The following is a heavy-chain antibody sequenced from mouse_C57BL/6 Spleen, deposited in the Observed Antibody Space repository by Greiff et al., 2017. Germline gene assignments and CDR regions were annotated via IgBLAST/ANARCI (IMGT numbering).Heavy chain of an antibody. J-gene: IGHJ2*01. CDR3: TRRSKFTTENMDY. V-gene: IGHV1-15*01. D-gene: IGHD1-1*01. CDR2: IDPETGGT. Sequence: QVQLQQSGAELVRPGASVTLSCKASGYTFTDYEMHWVKQTPVHGLEWIGAIDPETGGTAYNQKFKGKAILTADKSSSTAYMELRSLTSEDSAVYYCTRRSKFTTENMDYWGQGTTLTVSS. CDR1: GYTFTDYE.